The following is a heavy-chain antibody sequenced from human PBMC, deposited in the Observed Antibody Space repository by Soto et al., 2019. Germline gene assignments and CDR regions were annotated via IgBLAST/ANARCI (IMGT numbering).Heavy chain of an antibody. Sequence: SETLSLTCTVSGGSVSGYYWSWIRQPPGKGLEWIGFISYSGSTYYNASLKSRVTISVDTSKNQFSLNLNSVTAADTAVYYCATLGSSATGLVYYAYWGQGTLDTGSS. D-gene: IGHD1-26*01. CDR2: ISYSGST. CDR3: ATLGSSATGLVYYAY. J-gene: IGHJ4*02. CDR1: GGSVSGYY. V-gene: IGHV4-30-4*01.